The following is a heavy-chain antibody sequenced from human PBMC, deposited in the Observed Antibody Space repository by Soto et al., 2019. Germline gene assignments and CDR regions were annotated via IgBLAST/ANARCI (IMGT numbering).Heavy chain of an antibody. CDR1: GGSISSSSYH. CDR2: IYYSGST. Sequence: QLQLQESGPGLVKPSETLSLTCTVSGGSISSSSYHWGWIRQPPGKGLEWIGSIYYSGSTYYNPSLKRRVTISVDTSKNQFSLKLISVTAADTAVYYCARHTPSISISDHWGQGTLVTVSS. J-gene: IGHJ4*02. D-gene: IGHD2-15*01. CDR3: ARHTPSISISDH. V-gene: IGHV4-39*01.